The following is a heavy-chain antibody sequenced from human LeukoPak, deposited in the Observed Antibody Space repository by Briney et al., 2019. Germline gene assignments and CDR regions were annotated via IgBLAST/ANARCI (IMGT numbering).Heavy chain of an antibody. CDR1: GFTFSSYE. CDR2: ISSSGSTI. CDR3: ATTQVAGLLFFDY. J-gene: IGHJ4*02. D-gene: IGHD6-19*01. V-gene: IGHV3-48*03. Sequence: GSLRLSCAASGFTFSSYEMNWVRQAPGKGLEWVSYISSSGSTIYYADSVKGRFTISRDNAKNSLYLQMNSLRAEDTAVYYCATTQVAGLLFFDYWGQGTLVTVS.